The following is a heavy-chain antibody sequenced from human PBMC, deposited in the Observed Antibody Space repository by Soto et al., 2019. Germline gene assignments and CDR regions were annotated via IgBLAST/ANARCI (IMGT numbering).Heavy chain of an antibody. Sequence: QVQLVQSGAEVKKPGASVKVSCKASGYTFITCGISWVRQGPGQGLEWMGWISTYNGNTNYAQKLQGRVTMTTDTSTSTAYMELRGLRSDDTGVYYCVRDLDGSGSYYTDYWGQGTLVTVSS. CDR1: GYTFITCG. V-gene: IGHV1-18*01. CDR2: ISTYNGNT. J-gene: IGHJ4*02. D-gene: IGHD3-10*01. CDR3: VRDLDGSGSYYTDY.